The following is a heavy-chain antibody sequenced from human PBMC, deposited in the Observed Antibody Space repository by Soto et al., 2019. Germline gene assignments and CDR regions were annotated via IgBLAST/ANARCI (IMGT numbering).Heavy chain of an antibody. CDR2: ISYDGRQR. D-gene: IGHD3-16*01. V-gene: IGHV3-30*04. Sequence: QLVESGGGVVQPGRPLRLSCVASGFTFSDDSMHWVRQSPGMGLEWVSVISYDGRQRHYAESVMGRLTISRDNSKNTLYLQFNSLRLEDKASYYCARVAFLRDFSLFRGYQYYGMDLWGQGTTVIVSS. CDR1: GFTFSDDS. CDR3: ARVAFLRDFSLFRGYQYYGMDL. J-gene: IGHJ6*02.